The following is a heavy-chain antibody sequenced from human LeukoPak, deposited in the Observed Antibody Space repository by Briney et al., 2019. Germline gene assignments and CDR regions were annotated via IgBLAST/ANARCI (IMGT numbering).Heavy chain of an antibody. V-gene: IGHV4-34*01. CDR2: INHSGST. Sequence: SETLSLTCAVYGGSFSGYYWSWIRQPPGKGLEWIGEINHSGSTNYNPPLKSRVTISVDTSKNQFSLELSSVTAADTAVYYCATTGRLPRSFDYWGQGTLVTVSS. J-gene: IGHJ4*02. CDR1: GGSFSGYY. CDR3: ATTGRLPRSFDY. D-gene: IGHD4-11*01.